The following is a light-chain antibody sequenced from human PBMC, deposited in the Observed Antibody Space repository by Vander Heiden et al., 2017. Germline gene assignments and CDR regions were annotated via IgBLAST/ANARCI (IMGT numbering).Light chain of an antibody. CDR3: QQAYSFPYT. CDR2: AAS. V-gene: IGKV1-12*01. Sequence: DIQMTQSPSSVSAAVGDGVTITCRASQTIRTWLAWYQQKAGKEPQLLISAASSVQRGVPSRFSGSGSGTDFTLTISSLQPEDFATYYCQQAYSFPYTFGQGTKLEIK. CDR1: QTIRTW. J-gene: IGKJ2*01.